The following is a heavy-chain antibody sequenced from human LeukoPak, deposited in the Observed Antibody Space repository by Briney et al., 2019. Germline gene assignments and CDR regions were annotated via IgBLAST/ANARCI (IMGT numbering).Heavy chain of an antibody. CDR2: IYYSGST. D-gene: IGHD2-21*01. CDR1: GGSISSYY. Sequence: SETLSLTCTVSGGSISSYYWSWIRQPPGKGLEWIGYIYYSGSTNYNPSLKSRVTISVDTSKNQFSLKLSSVTAADTAVYYCAREARGGDYGMDVWGQGTTVTVSS. CDR3: AREARGGDYGMDV. J-gene: IGHJ6*02. V-gene: IGHV4-59*12.